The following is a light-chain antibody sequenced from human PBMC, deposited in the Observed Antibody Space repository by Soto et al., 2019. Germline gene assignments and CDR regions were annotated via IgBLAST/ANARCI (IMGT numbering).Light chain of an antibody. Sequence: DVQLTQSPSSLSASVGDRVTITCQASQDITTYLHWYQQKPGKAPKLLISDASSLAPGVPSRFSGSGSGTDFSFTISSLQPEDSGIYYCQQYYDLPPLTFGGGSTV. V-gene: IGKV1-33*01. CDR3: QQYYDLPPLT. CDR2: DAS. CDR1: QDITTY. J-gene: IGKJ4*01.